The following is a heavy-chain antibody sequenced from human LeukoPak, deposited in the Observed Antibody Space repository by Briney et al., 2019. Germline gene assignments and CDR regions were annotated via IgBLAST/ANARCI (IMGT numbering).Heavy chain of an antibody. Sequence: ASVKVSCKASGYTFTSYGISWVRQAPGQGLEWMGWISAYNGNTNYAQKLQGRVTMTTDTSTSTAYMELRSLRSEDTAVYYCASRNYYDSSGYRTWGQGTLVTVSS. J-gene: IGHJ4*02. CDR3: ASRNYYDSSGYRT. CDR2: ISAYNGNT. D-gene: IGHD3-22*01. CDR1: GYTFTSYG. V-gene: IGHV1-18*01.